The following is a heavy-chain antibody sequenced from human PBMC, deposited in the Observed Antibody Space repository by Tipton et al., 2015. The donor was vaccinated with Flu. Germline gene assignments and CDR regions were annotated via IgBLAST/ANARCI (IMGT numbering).Heavy chain of an antibody. CDR1: GGSVSSGSYY. V-gene: IGHV4-61*01. CDR3: ARGLGWTVTNEGYWYFDL. J-gene: IGHJ2*01. D-gene: IGHD4-17*01. CDR2: IYYSGST. Sequence: LRLSCTVSGGSVSSGSYYWSWIRQPPGKGLEWIGYIYYSGSTNYNPSLKSRVTISVDTSKNQFSLKLSSVTAADTAVYYCARGLGWTVTNEGYWYFDLWGRGTLVTVSS.